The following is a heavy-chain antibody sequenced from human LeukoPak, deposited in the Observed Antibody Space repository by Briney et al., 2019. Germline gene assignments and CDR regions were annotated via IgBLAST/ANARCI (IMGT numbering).Heavy chain of an antibody. CDR3: ARHKGERFGEEALYYYGMDV. CDR1: GYSFTSYW. V-gene: IGHV5-51*01. J-gene: IGHJ6*02. D-gene: IGHD3-10*01. CDR2: IYPGDSDT. Sequence: GESLKISCKGSGYSFTSYWIGWVRQMPGKGLEWMGIIYPGDSDTRYSPSFQGQVTISADKSISTAYLQWSSLKASDTAMYYCARHKGERFGEEALYYYGMDVWGQGTTVTVSS.